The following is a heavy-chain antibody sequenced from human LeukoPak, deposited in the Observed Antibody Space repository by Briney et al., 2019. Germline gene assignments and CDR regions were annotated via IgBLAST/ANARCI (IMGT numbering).Heavy chain of an antibody. CDR1: GFTFSSYA. CDR2: ISGSGGST. J-gene: IGHJ4*02. CDR3: AKEHFDSSGWYGRFLNFDY. V-gene: IGHV3-23*01. D-gene: IGHD6-19*01. Sequence: GGSLRLSCAASGFTFSSYAMSWVRQAPGKGLEWVSAISGSGGSTYYADSVKGRFTISRDNSKNTLYLQMNSLRAEDTAVYYCAKEHFDSSGWYGRFLNFDYWGQGTLVTVSS.